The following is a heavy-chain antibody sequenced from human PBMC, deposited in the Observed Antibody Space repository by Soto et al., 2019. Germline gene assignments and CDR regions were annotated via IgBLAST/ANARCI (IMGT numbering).Heavy chain of an antibody. CDR1: GGSISSYF. D-gene: IGHD6-13*01. CDR3: ARDLAAVPRAFGY. V-gene: IGHV4-59*01. J-gene: IGHJ4*02. Sequence: SETLSLTCTVSGGSISSYFYIWVRQPPGKGLEWIGSVYYTGTTDYNPSLKSRVTISVDTSKTQFSLNLRSVTAADTAVYYCARDLAAVPRAFGYWGRGTLVTVSS. CDR2: VYYTGTT.